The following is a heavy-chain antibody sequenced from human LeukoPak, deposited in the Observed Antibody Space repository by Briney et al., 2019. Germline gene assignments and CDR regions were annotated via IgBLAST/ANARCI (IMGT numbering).Heavy chain of an antibody. Sequence: GEPPKISCQGSGYSFTRYRSGWVRQMPGKGLEWMGIVYRGYSDTKYSTSFKGHVTILADQSINTAYLQWSSLKDSDTAMYYCARQGYSSGREYWGQATMVTVSS. D-gene: IGHD6-25*01. CDR3: ARQGYSSGREY. V-gene: IGHV5-51*01. CDR1: GYSFTRYR. CDR2: VYRGYSDT. J-gene: IGHJ4*02.